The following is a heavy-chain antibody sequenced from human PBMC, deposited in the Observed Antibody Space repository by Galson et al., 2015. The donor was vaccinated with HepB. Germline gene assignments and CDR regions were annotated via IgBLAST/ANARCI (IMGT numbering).Heavy chain of an antibody. Sequence: SLRLSCAAPRFTFSTYSMNWVRQAPGKGLEWVSSISSSSSYINYADSVKGRFTISRDNAKNSLYLQMNSLRAEDTAVYYCARVGWHGDYAPFDYWGQGTLVTVSS. CDR3: ARVGWHGDYAPFDY. J-gene: IGHJ4*02. V-gene: IGHV3-21*01. D-gene: IGHD4-17*01. CDR1: RFTFSTYS. CDR2: ISSSSSYI.